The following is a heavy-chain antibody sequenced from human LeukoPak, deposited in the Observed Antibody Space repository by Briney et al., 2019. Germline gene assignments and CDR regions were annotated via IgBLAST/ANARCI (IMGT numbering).Heavy chain of an antibody. CDR1: GFTFSSYS. V-gene: IGHV3-48*01. CDR3: AREEIAARTSIDY. CDR2: ISSSSSTR. D-gene: IGHD6-6*01. J-gene: IGHJ4*02. Sequence: SGGSLRLSCAASGFTFSSYSMNWVRRAPGKGLEWVSYISSSSSTRYYADSVKGRFTISRDNAKNSLYLQMNSLRAEDTAVYYCAREEIAARTSIDYWGQGTLVTVSS.